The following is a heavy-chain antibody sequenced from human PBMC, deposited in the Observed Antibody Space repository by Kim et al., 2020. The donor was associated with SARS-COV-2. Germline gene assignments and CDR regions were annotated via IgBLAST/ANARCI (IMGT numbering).Heavy chain of an antibody. CDR3: AREEGGYHFDY. J-gene: IGHJ4*02. D-gene: IGHD1-1*01. V-gene: IGHV3-7*01. CDR1: GFSLSSYW. CDR2: IKQDGSEK. Sequence: GGSLRLSCAASGFSLSSYWMSWVRQAPGKGLEWVANIKQDGSEKFHVDSVKGRFTISRDNAKNSLYLQMNSLRAEDTAVYYCAREEGGYHFDYWGQGTL.